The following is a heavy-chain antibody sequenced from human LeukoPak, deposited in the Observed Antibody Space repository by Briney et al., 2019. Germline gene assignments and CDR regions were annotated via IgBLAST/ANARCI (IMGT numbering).Heavy chain of an antibody. CDR1: GYTFTSYG. Sequence: GASVKVSCKASGYTFTSYGISWVRQAPGQGLEWMGWISAYNGNTNYAQKLQGRVTMTTDTSTSTAYMELRSLRSDDTAVYYCAREVPDISSSWRPFDYWGQGTLVTVSS. CDR3: AREVPDISSSWRPFDY. J-gene: IGHJ4*02. CDR2: ISAYNGNT. D-gene: IGHD6-13*01. V-gene: IGHV1-18*01.